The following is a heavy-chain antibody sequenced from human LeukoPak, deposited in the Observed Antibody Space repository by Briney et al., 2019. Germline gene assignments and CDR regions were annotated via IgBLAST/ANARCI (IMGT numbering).Heavy chain of an antibody. D-gene: IGHD2-2*01. J-gene: IGHJ6*03. V-gene: IGHV3-30*02. CDR1: GFTFSSYG. Sequence: PGGSLRLSCAASGFTFSSYGMHWVRQAPGKRLEWVAFIRYDGSNKYYADSVKGRFTISRDNSKNTLYLQMNSLRAEDTAVYYCAKAIVVVPAAISLNYYYYYMDVWGKGTTVTVSS. CDR3: AKAIVVVPAAISLNYYYYYMDV. CDR2: IRYDGSNK.